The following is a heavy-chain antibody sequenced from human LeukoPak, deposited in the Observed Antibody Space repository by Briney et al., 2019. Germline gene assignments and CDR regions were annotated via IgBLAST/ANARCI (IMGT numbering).Heavy chain of an antibody. CDR1: GGSISSGSYY. Sequence: SQTLSLTCTVSGGSISSGSYYWSWIRQPAGKGLEWIGRIYTSGSTNYNPSLKSRVTISVDTSKNQFSLKLSSVTAADTAVYYCARVRTYYDILTGYQSPYFDYWGQGTLVTVSS. CDR2: IYTSGST. D-gene: IGHD3-9*01. CDR3: ARVRTYYDILTGYQSPYFDY. J-gene: IGHJ4*02. V-gene: IGHV4-61*02.